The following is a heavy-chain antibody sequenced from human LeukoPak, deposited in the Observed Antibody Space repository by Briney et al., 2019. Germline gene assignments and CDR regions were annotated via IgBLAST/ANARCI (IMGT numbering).Heavy chain of an antibody. Sequence: ASVNVSCKASGYTFTGYYMHWVRQAPGQGLEWMGWINPNSGGTNYAQKFQGRVTMTRDTSISTAYMELSRLRSDDTAVYYCARVLFPQDYFDYWGQGTLVTVSS. CDR3: ARVLFPQDYFDY. J-gene: IGHJ4*02. CDR2: INPNSGGT. CDR1: GYTFTGYY. V-gene: IGHV1-2*02.